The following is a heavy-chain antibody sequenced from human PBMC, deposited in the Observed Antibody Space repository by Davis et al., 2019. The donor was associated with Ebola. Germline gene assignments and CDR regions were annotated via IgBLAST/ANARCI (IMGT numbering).Heavy chain of an antibody. V-gene: IGHV4-39*01. CDR1: GGSISSSSYY. CDR2: IYYSGIT. Sequence: MPSETLSLTCTVSGGSISSSSYYWGWIRQPPGKGLEWIGSIYYSGITYYNPSLKSRVTISVDTSKNQFSLKLRSVTAADTAVYYCARLGGAYYDSSGYYGLPWWFDPWGQGTLVTVSS. CDR3: ARLGGAYYDSSGYYGLPWWFDP. J-gene: IGHJ5*02. D-gene: IGHD3-22*01.